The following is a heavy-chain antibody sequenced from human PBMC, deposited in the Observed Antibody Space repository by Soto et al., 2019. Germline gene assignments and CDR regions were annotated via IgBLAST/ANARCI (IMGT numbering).Heavy chain of an antibody. CDR1: GGSISSGGYY. Sequence: SETLSLTCTVSGGSISSGGYYWSWIRQHPGKGLEWIGYIYYSGSTHYNPSLKIRVTISVDTSKNQFSLKLSSVTAADTAVYYCAQGNGYSGYDPSVGVYYYYYYMDVWGKGTTVTVSS. CDR3: AQGNGYSGYDPSVGVYYYYYYMDV. D-gene: IGHD5-12*01. V-gene: IGHV4-31*03. CDR2: IYYSGST. J-gene: IGHJ6*03.